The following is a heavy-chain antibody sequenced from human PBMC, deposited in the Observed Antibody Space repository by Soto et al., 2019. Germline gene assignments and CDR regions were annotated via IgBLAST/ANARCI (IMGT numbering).Heavy chain of an antibody. CDR3: ARGGIGYGRGVSGSYYHYYIGV. D-gene: IGHD2-15*01. V-gene: IGHV1-8*01. CDR2: MNPNSGNT. Sequence: ASVKVSCKASGYTFTSYDINWVRQATGQGLEWMGWMNPNSGNTGYAQKFQGRVTMTRNTSISTAYMELSSLRSEDTAVYYCARGGIGYGRGVSGSYYHYYIGVWGKRTKTTVSS. J-gene: IGHJ6*03. CDR1: GYTFTSYD.